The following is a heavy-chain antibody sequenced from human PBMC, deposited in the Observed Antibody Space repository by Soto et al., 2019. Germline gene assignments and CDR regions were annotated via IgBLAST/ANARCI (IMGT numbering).Heavy chain of an antibody. V-gene: IGHV4-34*01. CDR1: GGSFSGYD. CDR3: ARDQRGTGSSWYDTRYSRLDP. Sequence: PSETLSLTCAVYGGSFSGYDWRLIRQPPGKGLECIWEINHSGSTNYNPSLKSRVTISVDTSKKQVSLKLSSVTAADTAVYYCARDQRGTGSSWYDTRYSRLDPWGQGTLVTVSS. CDR2: INHSGST. D-gene: IGHD6-13*01. J-gene: IGHJ5*02.